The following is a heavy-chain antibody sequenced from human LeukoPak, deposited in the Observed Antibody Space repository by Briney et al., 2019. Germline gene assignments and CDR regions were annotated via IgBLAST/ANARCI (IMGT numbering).Heavy chain of an antibody. Sequence: PGGSLRLSCAASGFSFSSYRMNWVRQAPGKGLEWVSCISDSSYYIYYADSVKGRFTISRDNAKNSLYLQMNSLRVEDTAVYYCARKAYYYDGMDVWGQGTTVTVSS. CDR3: ARKAYYYDGMDV. V-gene: IGHV3-21*01. J-gene: IGHJ6*02. CDR2: ISDSSYYI. CDR1: GFSFSSYR.